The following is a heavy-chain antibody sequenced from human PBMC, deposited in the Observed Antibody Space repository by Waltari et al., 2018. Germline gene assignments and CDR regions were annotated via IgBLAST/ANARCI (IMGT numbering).Heavy chain of an antibody. CDR3: ARNEMATTHFDY. V-gene: IGHV4-59*01. Sequence: QVQLQESGPGLVKPSETLSLTCSVSGGSISSYSWRWNRQPPGQRLEWIEYTHHSGSTNYNPSLKSRVTISVDTSKNQFSLKLSSVTAADTAVYYCARNEMATTHFDYWGQGTLVTVSS. CDR2: THHSGST. D-gene: IGHD5-12*01. CDR1: GGSISSYS. J-gene: IGHJ4*02.